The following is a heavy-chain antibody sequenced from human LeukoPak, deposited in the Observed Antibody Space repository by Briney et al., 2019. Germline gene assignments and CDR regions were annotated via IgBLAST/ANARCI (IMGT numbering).Heavy chain of an antibody. CDR3: AKDRLGRRPDAFDI. D-gene: IGHD1-1*01. J-gene: IGHJ3*02. CDR1: GFSFSSYA. V-gene: IGHV3-23*01. Sequence: GGSLRLSCATSGFSFSSYAMSWVRQAPGKGLEWVSAMSSSDDGRYYAASVRGRFTISRDTSRSTLYLQMNSLRVEDTAVYYCAKDRLGRRPDAFDIWGQGTMVTVSS. CDR2: MSSSDDGR.